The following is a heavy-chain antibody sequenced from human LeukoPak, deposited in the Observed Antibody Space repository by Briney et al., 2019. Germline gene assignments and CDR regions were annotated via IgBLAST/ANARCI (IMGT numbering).Heavy chain of an antibody. CDR3: AKVGPSLVRGLIRGGARYYYNYMDV. CDR1: GFIFTTSA. Sequence: PGGSLRLSCEASGFIFTTSAISWVRQAPGKGLEWVSFISSGGGSTYHADSVRGRFTISRDNSNNTVSLYMNSLRAEDTAVYYCAKVGPSLVRGLIRGGARYYYNYMDVWGKGTTVTISS. V-gene: IGHV3-23*01. CDR2: ISSGGGST. J-gene: IGHJ6*03. D-gene: IGHD3-10*01.